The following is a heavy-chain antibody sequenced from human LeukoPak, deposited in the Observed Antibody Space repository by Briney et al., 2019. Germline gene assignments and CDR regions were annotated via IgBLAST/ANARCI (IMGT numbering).Heavy chain of an antibody. CDR3: GRHAYGGSPPLS. V-gene: IGHV3-30*14. J-gene: IGHJ4*02. Sequence: GGSLRLSCAASGFTFSSYAMHWVRQAPGKGLEWVAVISYDGSNKYYADSVKGRFTISRDNSKNTVYFQMNSLRAEDTALYYCGRHAYGGSPPLSWGQGTLVTVSS. D-gene: IGHD3-10*01. CDR1: GFTFSSYA. CDR2: ISYDGSNK.